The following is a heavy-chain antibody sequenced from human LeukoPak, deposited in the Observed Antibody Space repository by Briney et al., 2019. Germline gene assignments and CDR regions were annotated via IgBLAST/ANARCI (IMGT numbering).Heavy chain of an antibody. CDR1: GYTFTSYG. CDR2: INPNSGGT. CDR3: ARGGSSRSKPGGPVDY. J-gene: IGHJ4*02. D-gene: IGHD6-13*01. V-gene: IGHV1-2*02. Sequence: ASVKVSCKASGYTFTSYGISWVRQAPGQGLEWMGWINPNSGGTNYAQKFQGRVTMTRDTSISTAYMELSRLRSDDTAVYYCARGGSSRSKPGGPVDYWGQGTLVTVSS.